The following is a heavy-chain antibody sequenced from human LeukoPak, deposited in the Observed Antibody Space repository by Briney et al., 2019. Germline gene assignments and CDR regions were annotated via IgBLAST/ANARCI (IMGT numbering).Heavy chain of an antibody. CDR2: ISDSGGST. CDR3: AKRGVVIRVFLVGFHKEAYYFDS. Sequence: GGSLRLSCAVSGITVGNYGMSWVRQPPGKGLEWVAGISDSGGSTNYADSVKGRFTISRDTPRNTLYLQMNSLRAEDTAVYFCAKRGVVIRVFLVGFHKEAYYFDSWGQGALVTVSS. D-gene: IGHD3-10*01. J-gene: IGHJ4*02. V-gene: IGHV3-23*01. CDR1: GITVGNYG.